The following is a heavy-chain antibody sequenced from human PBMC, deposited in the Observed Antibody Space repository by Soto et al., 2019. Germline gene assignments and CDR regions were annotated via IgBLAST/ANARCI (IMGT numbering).Heavy chain of an antibody. CDR3: AKVITAVEYYYYGMDV. CDR2: ISGSGGST. Sequence: PGGSLRLSCGASGFTFSSYAMSWVRQAPGKGLEWVSAISGSGGSTYYADSVKGRFTISRDNSKNTLYLQMNSLRAEDTAVYYCAKVITAVEYYYYGMDVWGQGTTVTVSS. J-gene: IGHJ6*02. CDR1: GFTFSSYA. D-gene: IGHD3-22*01. V-gene: IGHV3-23*01.